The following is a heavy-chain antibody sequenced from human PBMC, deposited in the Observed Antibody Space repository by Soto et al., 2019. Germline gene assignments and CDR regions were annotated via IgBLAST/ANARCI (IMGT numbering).Heavy chain of an antibody. Sequence: SETLSLPCAVSCFSISSDYFWGWIRQPPGKGLEWIGSIYHNGTTYYSPSLKSRATIFLDPSKNPFSLNLTSVTAADTAIYYCATDGLRYFNSSGYYSGPPLDYRGQGSRDTASS. V-gene: IGHV4-38-2*02. CDR3: ATDGLRYFNSSGYYSGPPLDY. D-gene: IGHD3-22*01. CDR2: IYHNGTT. J-gene: IGHJ4*02. CDR1: CFSISSDYF.